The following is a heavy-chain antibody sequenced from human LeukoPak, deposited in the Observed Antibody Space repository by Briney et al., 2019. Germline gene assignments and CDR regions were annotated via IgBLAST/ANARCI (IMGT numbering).Heavy chain of an antibody. CDR1: GFTFSSFA. CDR3: ARESGGNTSYYFDY. CDR2: ISYEDGSNK. D-gene: IGHD2-2*02. J-gene: IGHJ4*02. Sequence: PGRSLRLSCAASGFTFSSFALHWVRQAPGKGLEWVAVISYEDGSNKYYADSVKGRFTISRDNSKHTVYLQMNSLRTEDTAVYYCARESGGNTSYYFDYWGQGTLVTVSS. V-gene: IGHV3-30*04.